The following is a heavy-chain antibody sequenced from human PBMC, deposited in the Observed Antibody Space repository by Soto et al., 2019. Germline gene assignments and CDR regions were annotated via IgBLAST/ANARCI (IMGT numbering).Heavy chain of an antibody. V-gene: IGHV3-73*02. D-gene: IGHD3-3*01. Sequence: EVQLVESGGGLVQPGGSLKLSCAASGFIFSGSAMEWVRQASGKGLEWVGRIRSKANSYATAYAVSVKGRFTISRDDSRNTAYLQMNSLKTEDTAVCYCARGVYDFWSGHPKGLDYWGQGTVVTVSS. CDR3: ARGVYDFWSGHPKGLDY. J-gene: IGHJ4*02. CDR2: IRSKANSYAT. CDR1: GFIFSGSA.